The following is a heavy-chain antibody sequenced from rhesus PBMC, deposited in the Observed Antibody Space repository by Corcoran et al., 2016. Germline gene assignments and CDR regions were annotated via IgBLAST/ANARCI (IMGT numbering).Heavy chain of an antibody. V-gene: IGHV3S5*01. Sequence: EVQLVESGGGLVQPGGSLRLSCAASGFTFSTYGMSWVAQAPGKGLGWVSFISNGGGSTYYADSVKGRFTISRDNSKNTLSLQMNSLRAEDTAVYYCAKQYEDDYGYYYWTDYWGQGVLVTVSS. CDR2: ISNGGGST. CDR1: GFTFSTYG. J-gene: IGHJ4*01. CDR3: AKQYEDDYGYYYWTDY. D-gene: IGHD3-9*01.